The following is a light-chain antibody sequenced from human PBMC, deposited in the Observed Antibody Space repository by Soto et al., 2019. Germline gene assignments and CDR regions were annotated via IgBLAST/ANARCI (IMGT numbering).Light chain of an antibody. CDR2: GVS. V-gene: IGKV3D-15*01. CDR3: QQYDTWPWT. CDR1: QSVSSN. Sequence: EIVMTQSPATLSVSPGERATLSCRASQSVSSNLAWYQQKPGQAPSLLIYGVSTRATGIPARFSGSGSGTEFTLTISSLQSEDFAVYYCQQYDTWPWTFGQGTKVEIK. J-gene: IGKJ1*01.